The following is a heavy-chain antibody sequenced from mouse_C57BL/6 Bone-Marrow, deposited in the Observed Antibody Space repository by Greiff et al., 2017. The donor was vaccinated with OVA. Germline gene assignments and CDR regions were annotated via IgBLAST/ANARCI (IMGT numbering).Heavy chain of an antibody. CDR1: GFTFSDYG. V-gene: IGHV5-17*01. Sequence: DVMLVESGGGLVKPGGSLKLSCAASGFTFSDYGMHWVRQAPEKGLEWVAYISSGSSTIYYADTVKGRCTISRDNAKNTLFLQMTSLRSEDSAMYYCARFYYYGSSSLWGTGTTVTVSS. J-gene: IGHJ1*03. D-gene: IGHD1-1*01. CDR3: ARFYYYGSSSL. CDR2: ISSGSSTI.